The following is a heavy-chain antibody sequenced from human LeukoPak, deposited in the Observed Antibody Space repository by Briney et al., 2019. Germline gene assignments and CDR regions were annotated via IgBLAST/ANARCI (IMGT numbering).Heavy chain of an antibody. J-gene: IGHJ4*02. CDR1: GGSFSGYY. CDR3: ARLHPDSSGYFSYFDY. CDR2: INHSGST. V-gene: IGHV4-34*01. D-gene: IGHD3-22*01. Sequence: SETLSLTCAVYGGSFSGYYWSWIRQPPGKGLEWIGEINHSGSTNYNPSLKSRVTISVDTSKNQFSLKLSSVTAADTAVYYCARLHPDSSGYFSYFDYRGQGTLVTVSS.